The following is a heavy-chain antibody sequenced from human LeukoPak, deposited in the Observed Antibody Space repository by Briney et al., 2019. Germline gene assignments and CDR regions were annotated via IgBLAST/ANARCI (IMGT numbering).Heavy chain of an antibody. D-gene: IGHD2-21*02. CDR3: ARGSYCGGDCYSLDRRNTYFDS. CDR2: INHSGST. Sequence: PSETLSLTCAVYGGSFSGYYWSWLRQPPGKGLEWIGEINHSGSTNYNPSLKSRVTISVDTSKNQFSLKLSSVTAADTAVYYCARGSYCGGDCYSLDRRNTYFDSWGQGTLVTVSS. J-gene: IGHJ4*02. CDR1: GGSFSGYY. V-gene: IGHV4-34*01.